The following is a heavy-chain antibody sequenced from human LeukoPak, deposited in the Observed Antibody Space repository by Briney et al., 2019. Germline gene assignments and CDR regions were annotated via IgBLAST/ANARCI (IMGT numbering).Heavy chain of an antibody. V-gene: IGHV3-48*04. Sequence: SGGCLRLSCAASGFTFSSYTMSWIRQAPGKGLEWISFINTKRKAIYYADSVKGRYTISRENARNLLHLHMNSPRAEDTVMYFCVKDQDWAFDYWGQGTLVTVSS. CDR1: GFTFSSYT. CDR2: INTKRKAI. D-gene: IGHD3-9*01. CDR3: VKDQDWAFDY. J-gene: IGHJ4*02.